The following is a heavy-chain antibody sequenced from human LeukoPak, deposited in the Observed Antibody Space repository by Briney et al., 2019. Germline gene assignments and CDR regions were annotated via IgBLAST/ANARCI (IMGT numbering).Heavy chain of an antibody. V-gene: IGHV3-23*01. J-gene: IGHJ4*02. CDR1: GFTFSDYA. CDR3: ARDSSGWPLEIDY. D-gene: IGHD6-19*01. CDR2: ISGSGGNT. Sequence: PGGSLRLSCAASGFTFSDYAMNWVRQAPGKGLEWVSTISGSGGNTYYAGSVKGRFTISRDNSKNTLYLQMNSLRAEDTAVYYCARDSSGWPLEIDYWGQGTLVTVSS.